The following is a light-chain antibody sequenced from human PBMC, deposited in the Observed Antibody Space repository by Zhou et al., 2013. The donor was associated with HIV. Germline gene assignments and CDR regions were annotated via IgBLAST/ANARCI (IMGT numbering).Light chain of an antibody. CDR1: QDINTY. Sequence: DIQMTQSPSSLSASVGDRVTITCRAGQDINTYLAWYQVKPGEVPRVLIYGASTLQPGVPSRFSGSGSGTDFTLTISSLQPEDVATYYCLKYNSAPKTFGQGTRVDIK. J-gene: IGKJ1*01. V-gene: IGKV1-27*01. CDR2: GAS. CDR3: LKYNSAPKT.